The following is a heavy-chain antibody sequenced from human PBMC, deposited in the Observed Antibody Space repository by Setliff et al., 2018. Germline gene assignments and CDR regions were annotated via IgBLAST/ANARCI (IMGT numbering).Heavy chain of an antibody. V-gene: IGHV3-15*01. J-gene: IGHJ6*02. Sequence: PGGSLRLSCAASGFTFSNAWMSWVRQAPGKGLEWVGRIKSKTDGGTTDYAAHVKGRFTISRDDSKNTLYLQMNSLKTEDTDVYYCTAGGQKGGYYYGMDVWGQGTTVTVSS. D-gene: IGHD3-16*01. CDR1: GFTFSNAW. CDR3: TAGGQKGGYYYGMDV. CDR2: IKSKTDGGTT.